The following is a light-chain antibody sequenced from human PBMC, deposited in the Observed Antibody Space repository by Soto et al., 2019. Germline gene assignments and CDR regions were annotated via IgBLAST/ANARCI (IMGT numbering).Light chain of an antibody. CDR2: EVS. Sequence: QSALTQPRSVSGSPGQSITISCSGTSSDVGSYDHVAWYQQFPGKTPKLTIYEVSNRPSGVSSRFSGSKSGNTASLTISGLQAEDEADYYCIAYTGSSTSYVFGTGTRSPS. CDR1: SSDVGSYDH. CDR3: IAYTGSSTSYV. V-gene: IGLV2-14*01. J-gene: IGLJ1*01.